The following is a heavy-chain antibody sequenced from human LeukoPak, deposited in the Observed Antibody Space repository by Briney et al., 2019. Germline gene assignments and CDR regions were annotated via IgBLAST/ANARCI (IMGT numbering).Heavy chain of an antibody. Sequence: SETLSLTCTVSGGSISSYYWSWIRQPPGKGLEWIGYIYYSGSTNYNPSLRSRVTISLDTSKNHFSLKLSSVTAADTAVYYCARDQTYSGSGIYTNFDSWGQGTLVTVSS. CDR2: IYYSGST. CDR3: ARDQTYSGSGIYTNFDS. V-gene: IGHV4-59*12. CDR1: GGSISSYY. D-gene: IGHD3-10*01. J-gene: IGHJ4*02.